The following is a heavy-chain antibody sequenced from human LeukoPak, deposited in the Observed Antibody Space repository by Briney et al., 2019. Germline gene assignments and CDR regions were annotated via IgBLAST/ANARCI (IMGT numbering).Heavy chain of an antibody. CDR3: ARGEN. CDR1: GFTFSRHW. Sequence: GGSLRLSCAASGFTFSRHWMSWVRKPPGKGSEWVANIKEDGSVEDYVDSVRGRFNISRDDAKGALFLQMNSLRVEDTAIYYCARGENWGQGTLVTVSS. CDR2: IKEDGSVE. V-gene: IGHV3-7*04. J-gene: IGHJ4*02.